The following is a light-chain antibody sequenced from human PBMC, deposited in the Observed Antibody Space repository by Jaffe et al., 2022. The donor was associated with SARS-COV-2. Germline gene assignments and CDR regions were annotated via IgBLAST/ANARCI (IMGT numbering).Light chain of an antibody. CDR1: SGSVSTSYY. CDR2: NTN. Sequence: QTVVTQEPSFSVSPGGTVTLTCGLTSGSVSTSYYPSWYQQTPGQAPRTLISNTNTRSSGVPDRFSGSILGNKAALTITGAQADDESDYYCVLYMGSGIRVFGGGTKLTVL. J-gene: IGLJ3*02. CDR3: VLYMGSGIRV. V-gene: IGLV8-61*01.